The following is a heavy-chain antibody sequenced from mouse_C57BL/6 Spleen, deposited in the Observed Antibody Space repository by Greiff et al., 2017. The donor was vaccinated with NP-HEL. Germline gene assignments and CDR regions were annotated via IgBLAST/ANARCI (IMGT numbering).Heavy chain of an antibody. V-gene: IGHV1-69*01. CDR2: IDPSDSYT. Sequence: QVQLQQPGAELVMPGASVKLSCKASGYTFTSYWMHWVKQRPGQGLEWIGEIDPSDSYTNYNQKFKGKSTLTVDKSSSTAYMQLSSLTSEDSAVYYCARWDDSDYWGQGTTLTVSS. J-gene: IGHJ2*01. CDR3: ARWDDSDY. D-gene: IGHD2-4*01. CDR1: GYTFTSYW.